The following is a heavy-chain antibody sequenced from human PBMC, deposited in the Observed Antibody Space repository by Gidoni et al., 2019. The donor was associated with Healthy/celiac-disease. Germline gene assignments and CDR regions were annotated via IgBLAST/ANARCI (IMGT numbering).Heavy chain of an antibody. CDR2: INHSGST. V-gene: IGHV4-34*01. CDR1: GGSFSGYY. CDR3: ARTRSYSPYGSGSYYSWFRNYFDY. D-gene: IGHD3-10*01. Sequence: QVQLQQWGAGLLKPSETLSLTCAVYGGSFSGYYWCWIRQPPGKGLEWIGEINHSGSTNYNPSLKSRVTISVDTSKNQFSLKLSSVTAADTAVYYCARTRSYSPYGSGSYYSWFRNYFDYWGQGTLVTVSS. J-gene: IGHJ4*02.